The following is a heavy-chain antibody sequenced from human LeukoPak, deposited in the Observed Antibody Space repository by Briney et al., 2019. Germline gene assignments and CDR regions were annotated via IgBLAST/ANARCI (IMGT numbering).Heavy chain of an antibody. D-gene: IGHD5-24*01. CDR2: IWYDGSNK. Sequence: PGGSLRLSCAASRFTFSSYGMHWVRQAPGKGLEWVAVIWYDGSNKYYADSVKGRFTISRDNSKNTLYLQMNSLRAEDTAVYYCAKDLGDGYNNVGGFDYWGQGTLVTVSS. CDR3: AKDLGDGYNNVGGFDY. J-gene: IGHJ4*02. V-gene: IGHV3-33*06. CDR1: RFTFSSYG.